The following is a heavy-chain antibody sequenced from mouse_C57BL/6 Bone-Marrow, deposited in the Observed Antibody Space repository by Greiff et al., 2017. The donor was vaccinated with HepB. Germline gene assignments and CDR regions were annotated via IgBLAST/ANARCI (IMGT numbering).Heavy chain of an antibody. D-gene: IGHD4-1*01. CDR1: GYTFTSYW. CDR3: ARRGNPLTGTPYFDV. V-gene: IGHV1-61*01. Sequence: QVQLQQPGAELVRPGSSVKLSCKASGYTFTSYWMDWVKQRPGQGLEWIGNIYPSDSETHYNQKFKDKATLTVDKSSSTAYMQLSSLTSEDSAVYYCARRGNPLTGTPYFDVWGTGTTVTVSS. CDR2: IYPSDSET. J-gene: IGHJ1*03.